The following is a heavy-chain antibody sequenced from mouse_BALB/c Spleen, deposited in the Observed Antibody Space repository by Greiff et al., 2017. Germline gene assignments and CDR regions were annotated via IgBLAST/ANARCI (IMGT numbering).Heavy chain of an antibody. J-gene: IGHJ3*01. D-gene: IGHD1-1*01. V-gene: IGHV2-6-7*01. CDR3: ARDTPRYGSSYGFAY. Sequence: QVHVKQSGPGLVAPSQSLSITCTVSGFSLTGYGVNWVRQPPGKGLEWLGMIWGDGSTDYNSALKSRLSISKDNSKSQVFLKMNSLQTDDTARYYCARDTPRYGSSYGFAYWGQGTLVTVSA. CDR2: IWGDGST. CDR1: GFSLTGYG.